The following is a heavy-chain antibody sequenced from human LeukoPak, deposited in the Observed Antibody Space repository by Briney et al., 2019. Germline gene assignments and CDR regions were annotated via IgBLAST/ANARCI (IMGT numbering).Heavy chain of an antibody. J-gene: IGHJ4*02. Sequence: PGGSLRLSCAASGFTFSSYAMHWVRQAPGKGLEWVSVIYSGGSTYYADSVKGRFTISRDNSKNTLYLQMNSLRAEDTAVYYCARAPYGSGSYYMGFDYWGQGTLVTVSS. CDR2: IYSGGST. CDR1: GFTFSSYA. CDR3: ARAPYGSGSYYMGFDY. V-gene: IGHV3-66*01. D-gene: IGHD3-10*01.